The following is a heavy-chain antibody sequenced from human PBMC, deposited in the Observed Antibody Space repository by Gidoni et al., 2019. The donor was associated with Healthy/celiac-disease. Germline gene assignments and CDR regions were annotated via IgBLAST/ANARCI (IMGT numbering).Heavy chain of an antibody. Sequence: QVQLVESGGGVVQPGRSLRLSCAASGFTFSSYGMHWVRQAPGKGLEWVAVISYDGSNKYYADSVKGRFTISRDNSKNTLYLQMNSLRAEDTAVYYCGPENDYGGIPGYMDVWGKGTTVTVSS. CDR3: GPENDYGGIPGYMDV. CDR1: GFTFSSYG. J-gene: IGHJ6*03. D-gene: IGHD4-17*01. V-gene: IGHV3-30*03. CDR2: ISYDGSNK.